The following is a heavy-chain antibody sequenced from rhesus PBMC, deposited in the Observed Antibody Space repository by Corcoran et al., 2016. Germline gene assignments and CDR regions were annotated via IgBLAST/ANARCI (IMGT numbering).Heavy chain of an antibody. D-gene: IGHD4-29*01. CDR1: GYTFTSYY. Sequence: QVQLVQSGAEIKQPGASVKLSCKASGYTFTSYYMPWVKQAPGQGLEWIGPFSPYNGNKGYAQNFQGRVTITTGTATSTGYMELNSLRSEDTAVYYCTRDKGTTVATLGFDYWGQGVLVTVSS. V-gene: IGHV1-180*01. J-gene: IGHJ4*01. CDR3: TRDKGTTVATLGFDY. CDR2: FSPYNGNK.